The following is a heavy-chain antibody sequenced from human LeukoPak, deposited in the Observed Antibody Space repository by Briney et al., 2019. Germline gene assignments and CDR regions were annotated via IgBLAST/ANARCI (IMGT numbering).Heavy chain of an antibody. CDR3: TRGTSAAANFDY. CDR1: GFTFSTHA. Sequence: GGSLRLSCAASGFTFSTHALNWVRQAPGKGLEWVSAISVSGANAYYADSVKGRFTISRDNSRNTVSLQMNSLRAEDTALYYCTRGTSAAANFDYWGQGTLVTVSS. CDR2: ISVSGANA. V-gene: IGHV3-23*01. D-gene: IGHD6-13*01. J-gene: IGHJ4*02.